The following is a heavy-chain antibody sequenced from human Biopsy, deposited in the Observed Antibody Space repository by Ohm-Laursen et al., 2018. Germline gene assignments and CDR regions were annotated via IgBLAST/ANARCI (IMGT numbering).Heavy chain of an antibody. Sequence: SDTLSLTCAVYGGSLSGYYWNWIRQSPGKGLEWIGEINHRGFTSNNPSLKSRVTISVDTSKNRFSLRLGSVTAADTAVYYCAKNLAVSSYALDIWGQGTMVTVSS. CDR1: GGSLSGYY. CDR2: INHRGFT. V-gene: IGHV4-34*01. CDR3: AKNLAVSSYALDI. J-gene: IGHJ3*02. D-gene: IGHD2/OR15-2a*01.